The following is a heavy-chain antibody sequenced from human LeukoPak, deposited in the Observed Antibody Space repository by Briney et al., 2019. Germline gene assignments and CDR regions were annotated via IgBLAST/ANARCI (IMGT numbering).Heavy chain of an antibody. V-gene: IGHV3-21*01. J-gene: IGHJ6*04. CDR2: ISSSSSYI. D-gene: IGHD6-19*01. CDR1: GFTFSSYS. Sequence: GGSLRLSCAASGFTFSSYSMNWVRQAPGKGLEWVSSISSSSSYIYYADSLKGRFTISRDNAKNSLYLQMNSLRAEDTAVYYCARVGKAVAAPLDVWGKGTTVTVSS. CDR3: ARVGKAVAAPLDV.